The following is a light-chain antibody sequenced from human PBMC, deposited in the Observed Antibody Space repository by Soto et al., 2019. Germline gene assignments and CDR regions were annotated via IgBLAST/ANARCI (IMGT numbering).Light chain of an antibody. Sequence: DIQMTQSPSSLSASVGDSVSISCRARQGVSSKLNWYQQKPGRAPKLLIHSASSLQSGVSARFSGRRSGTDFTLTITGLQPEDFATYYCQQTYTTPLPCGGGTTVETK. CDR1: QGVSSK. V-gene: IGKV1-39*01. CDR2: SAS. J-gene: IGKJ4*01. CDR3: QQTYTTPLP.